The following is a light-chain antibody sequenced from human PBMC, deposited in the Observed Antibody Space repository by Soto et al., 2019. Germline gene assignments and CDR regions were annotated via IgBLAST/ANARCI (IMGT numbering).Light chain of an antibody. V-gene: IGKV3-11*01. J-gene: IGKJ1*01. Sequence: EIVLTQSPATLSLSPGERATLSCRASQSVGTFFAWYQQKPGQAPRLLIYDASNRATGIPARFSGSGSGTDFTLTISSLEPEDFAVYYCQQCNNWPQWTFGQGTKVESK. CDR2: DAS. CDR3: QQCNNWPQWT. CDR1: QSVGTF.